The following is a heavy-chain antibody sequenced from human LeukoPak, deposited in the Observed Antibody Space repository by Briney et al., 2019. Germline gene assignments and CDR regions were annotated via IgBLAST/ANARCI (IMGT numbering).Heavy chain of an antibody. CDR2: INWSGAST. D-gene: IGHD6-13*01. Sequence: PGGSLRLSCAASGFTFDDYAMTWVRQAPGKGLEWVAGINWSGASTDYADSVRGRFTISRDNAKNSLFMQMPSLRVEDTALYYSARDYVDRRIGADGTDHYYYMDVWGKGTTVTVSS. J-gene: IGHJ6*03. V-gene: IGHV3-20*04. CDR3: ARDYVDRRIGADGTDHYYYMDV. CDR1: GFTFDDYA.